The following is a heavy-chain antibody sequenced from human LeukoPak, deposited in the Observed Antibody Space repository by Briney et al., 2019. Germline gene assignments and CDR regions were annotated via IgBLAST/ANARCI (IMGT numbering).Heavy chain of an antibody. D-gene: IGHD3-16*02. CDR2: IKQDGSEK. V-gene: IGHV3-7*01. CDR1: GFTFSGYW. Sequence: TGGSLRLSCVASGFTFSGYWMSWVRQAPGKGLEWVANIKQDGSEKYYVDSVKGRFTISRDNAKNSLYLQMNSLRAEDTAVYYCARNYDYVWGSNRYYYFDYWGQGTLVIVSS. CDR3: ARNYDYVWGSNRYYYFDY. J-gene: IGHJ4*02.